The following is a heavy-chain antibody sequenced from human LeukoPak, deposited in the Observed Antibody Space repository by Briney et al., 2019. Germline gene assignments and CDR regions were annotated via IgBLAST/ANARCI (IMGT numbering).Heavy chain of an antibody. CDR1: GGSISSYY. CDR2: IYYSGST. V-gene: IGHV4-59*08. J-gene: IGHJ5*02. CDR3: ARQTPSMVRGVIIGNWFDP. Sequence: SETLSLTCTVSGGSISSYYWSWIRQPPGKGLEWIGYIYYSGSTNYNPSLKSRVTISVDTSKNQFSLKLSSVTAADTAVYYCARQTPSMVRGVIIGNWFDPWGQGTLVTVSS. D-gene: IGHD3-10*01.